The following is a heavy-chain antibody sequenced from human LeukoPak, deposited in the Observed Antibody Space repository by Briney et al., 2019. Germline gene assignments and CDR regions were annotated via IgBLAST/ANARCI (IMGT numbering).Heavy chain of an antibody. CDR1: GFTFSSYA. J-gene: IGHJ5*02. D-gene: IGHD3-22*01. V-gene: IGHV3-23*01. CDR2: ISGSGGST. CDR3: AKDQGYYYDSSGYSNWFDP. Sequence: GGSLRLSCAASGFTFSSYAMSWVRQAPGKGLEWVSAISGSGGSTYYADSVKGRFTISRDNSKNTLYLQMNSLRAEDTAVYYCAKDQGYYYDSSGYSNWFDPWGQGTLVTVSS.